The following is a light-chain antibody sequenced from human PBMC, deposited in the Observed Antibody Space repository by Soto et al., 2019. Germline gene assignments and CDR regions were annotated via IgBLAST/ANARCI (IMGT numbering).Light chain of an antibody. CDR3: MQALQTPS. J-gene: IGKJ4*01. CDR2: LGS. Sequence: DPVMTQSPLSLSVTPGEPASISCRSSQSLLHSNGYNYLDWYLQKPGQSPQLLIYLGSFRAAGVPDRFSGSGSGTDFTLKIRRVEAADVGVYYCMQALQTPSFGGGTKVEIK. V-gene: IGKV2-28*01. CDR1: QSLLHSNGYNY.